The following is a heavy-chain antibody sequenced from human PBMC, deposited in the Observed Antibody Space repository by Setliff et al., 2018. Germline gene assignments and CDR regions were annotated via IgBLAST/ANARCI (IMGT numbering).Heavy chain of an antibody. J-gene: IGHJ4*02. V-gene: IGHV4-4*07. CDR3: ARAPGRNIRGDY. CDR2: VYSNVGT. Sequence: SETLSLTCTVSGGSINNYYWSWIRQPAGKGLEWIGRVYSNVGTNFNPSLKSRVTMSVDASKNQISLKLNSVTAADTAVYYCARAPGRNIRGDYWGQGALVTVSS. CDR1: GGSINNYY. D-gene: IGHD3-10*01.